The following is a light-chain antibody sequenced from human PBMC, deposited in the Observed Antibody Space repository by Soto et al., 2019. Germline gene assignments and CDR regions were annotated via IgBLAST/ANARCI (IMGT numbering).Light chain of an antibody. CDR2: AAS. J-gene: IGKJ5*01. CDR3: QSYNSAPIT. V-gene: IGKV1-27*01. CDR1: QVISNY. Sequence: IQVTRSQSSLSASIGDRISITCRASQVISNYLAWYQQKPGNVPKLLIYAASNLQSGVPSRFSGSGSGTDFTLTINSLQPEDFATYYCQSYNSAPITFGQGTRLEIK.